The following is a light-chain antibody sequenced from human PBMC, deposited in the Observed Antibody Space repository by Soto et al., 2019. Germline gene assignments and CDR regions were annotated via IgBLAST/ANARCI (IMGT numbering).Light chain of an antibody. V-gene: IGLV2-14*01. CDR3: TSYTSSTTLDV. CDR1: SSDVGGYNY. J-gene: IGLJ1*01. Sequence: QSVLTQPASVSGSPGQSITISCTGTSSDVGGYNYVSSYQQHPGKAPKLMIYEVSNRPSGVSTRFSGSKSGHTASLTISGLKSEDEADYFCTSYTSSTTLDVFGTGTKVTVL. CDR2: EVS.